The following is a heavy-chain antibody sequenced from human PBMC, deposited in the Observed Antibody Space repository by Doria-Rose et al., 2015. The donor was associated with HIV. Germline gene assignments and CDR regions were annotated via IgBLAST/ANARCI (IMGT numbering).Heavy chain of an antibody. D-gene: IGHD6-6*01. CDR3: AREVRSTIDARGNWFDP. Sequence: VHLVQSGGGLVRPGGSLRLSCAASGFTFDDYGMTWVRQAPGKGLAWVSNINWNGGSTGYADSVKGRFTISRDNAKNSLYLQMNNLRAEDTALYYCAREVRSTIDARGNWFDPGGQGT. J-gene: IGHJ5*02. V-gene: IGHV3-20*04. CDR1: GFTFDDYG. CDR2: INWNGGST.